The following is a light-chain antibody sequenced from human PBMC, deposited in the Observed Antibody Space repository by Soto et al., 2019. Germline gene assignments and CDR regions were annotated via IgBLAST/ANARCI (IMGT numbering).Light chain of an antibody. CDR3: QQYTGPPTT. J-gene: IGKJ5*01. CDR1: QTLSSTF. CDR2: GAS. Sequence: EIVLTQSPGTLSLSPGERATLSCRASQTLSSTFLAWYQQRRGQAPRLLIYGASSRATDIPHRFSGSGSGTDFTLTISSLEPEDSAVYFCQQYTGPPTTFGQGTRLEI. V-gene: IGKV3-20*01.